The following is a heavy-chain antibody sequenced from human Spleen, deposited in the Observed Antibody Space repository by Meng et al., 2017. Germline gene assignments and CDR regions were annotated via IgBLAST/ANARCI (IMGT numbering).Heavy chain of an antibody. J-gene: IGHJ4*02. Sequence: QVQLVQSGSEFKKPGASVKVSCKASGYTFTSYAMQWVRQAPGQRLEWMGWINAGNANTRYSQKFQTRVTITRDTSASTAYMELSSLRSEDTAVYYCARGYYDDVWGSYRYPDYWGQGTLVTVSS. D-gene: IGHD3-16*02. CDR1: GYTFTSYA. CDR2: INAGNANT. CDR3: ARGYYDDVWGSYRYPDY. V-gene: IGHV1-3*01.